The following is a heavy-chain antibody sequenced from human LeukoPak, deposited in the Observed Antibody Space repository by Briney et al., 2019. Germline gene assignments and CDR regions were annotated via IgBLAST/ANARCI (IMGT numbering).Heavy chain of an antibody. CDR3: ARICGGDCYSNYYGMDV. V-gene: IGHV4-61*02. J-gene: IGHJ6*02. CDR2: IYTSGST. D-gene: IGHD2-21*02. CDR1: GGSISSGSYY. Sequence: SETLSLTCTVSGGSISSGSYYWSWIRQPAGKGLEWIGRIYTSGSTNYNPSLKSRVTISVDKSKNQFSLKLSSVTAADTAVYYCARICGGDCYSNYYGMDVWGQGTTVTVSS.